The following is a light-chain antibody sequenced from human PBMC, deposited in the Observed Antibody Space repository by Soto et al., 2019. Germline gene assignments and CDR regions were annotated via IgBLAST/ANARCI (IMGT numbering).Light chain of an antibody. CDR1: QGIRND. V-gene: IGKV1-6*01. J-gene: IGKJ1*01. CDR2: AAS. Sequence: ALQMTQSPSSLSASVGDRVTITCRASQGIRNDLGWYQQKPGKAPKLLIHAASSLQSGVPSRFTGSGSGTDFTLTISSLQPEDFATYYCLQDYNYPRTFGQGTKVEIK. CDR3: LQDYNYPRT.